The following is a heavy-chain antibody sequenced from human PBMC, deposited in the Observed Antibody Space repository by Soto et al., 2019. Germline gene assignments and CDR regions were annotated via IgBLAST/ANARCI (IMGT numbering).Heavy chain of an antibody. Sequence: QVQLVESGGGVVQPGRSLRLSCAASGFTFSTYAMHWVRQAPGKGLEWVAVLSYDGSNKYYADSVKGRFTISRDNSKNXLYLQMNSLRAEDTAGYYCARVVPAAMYYYYGMDVWGQGTTVTVSS. D-gene: IGHD2-2*01. CDR3: ARVVPAAMYYYYGMDV. J-gene: IGHJ6*02. CDR1: GFTFSTYA. V-gene: IGHV3-30*03. CDR2: LSYDGSNK.